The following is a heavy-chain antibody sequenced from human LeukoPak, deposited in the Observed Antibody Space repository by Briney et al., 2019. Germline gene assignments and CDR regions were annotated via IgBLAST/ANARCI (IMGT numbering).Heavy chain of an antibody. V-gene: IGHV3-73*01. CDR2: IRSKANSYAT. Sequence: GGSLRLSCAASGFTFSGSAMHWVRQASGKGLEWVGRIRSKANSYATAYAASVKGRFTISRDDSKNTAYLQMNSLKTEDTAVYYCTTRIVVVPAAMVDYWGQGTLVTVSS. J-gene: IGHJ4*02. CDR1: GFTFSGSA. D-gene: IGHD2-2*01. CDR3: TTRIVVVPAAMVDY.